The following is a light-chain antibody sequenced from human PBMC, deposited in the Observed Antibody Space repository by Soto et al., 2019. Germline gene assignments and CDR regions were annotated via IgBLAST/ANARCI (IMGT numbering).Light chain of an antibody. V-gene: IGKV4-1*01. Sequence: DIVMTQSPDSLAVSLGERATINCKSSQSVLYSSNNKNYLAWYRQKPGQPPKLIIYWASIRESGVPDRISGSGYGTDFTLTISSLKAEDVAVYYCQQYYSTPPYTFGQGTKLEIK. CDR2: WAS. CDR1: QSVLYSSNNKNY. CDR3: QQYYSTPPYT. J-gene: IGKJ2*01.